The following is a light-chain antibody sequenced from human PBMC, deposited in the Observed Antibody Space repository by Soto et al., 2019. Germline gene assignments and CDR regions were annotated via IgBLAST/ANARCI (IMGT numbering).Light chain of an antibody. V-gene: IGKV3-15*01. CDR3: QKYNSCPLT. CDR2: GSS. Sequence: EIELTQSPSSLSASAGDRATLTCRATETVSNNLAWYQRKAGQTPSLLIYGSSTTAAGVPSRFSGSGSGTEFTLTISSLQSEDVAAYYCQKYNSCPLTFGGGTKVDI. J-gene: IGKJ4*01. CDR1: ETVSNN.